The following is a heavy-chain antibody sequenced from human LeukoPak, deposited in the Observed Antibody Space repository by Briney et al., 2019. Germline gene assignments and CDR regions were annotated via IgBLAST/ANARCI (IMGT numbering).Heavy chain of an antibody. CDR3: ARAYYFDSYYYYYGMDV. J-gene: IGHJ6*02. CDR1: GGSFSGYY. Sequence: SETLSLTCAVYGGSFSGYYWSWIRQPPGKGLEGIGEINHSGSTNYNPSLKSRVTISVDTSKNQFSLKLSSVTAADTAVYYCARAYYFDSYYYYYGMDVWGQGTTVTVSS. CDR2: INHSGST. D-gene: IGHD3-3*01. V-gene: IGHV4-34*01.